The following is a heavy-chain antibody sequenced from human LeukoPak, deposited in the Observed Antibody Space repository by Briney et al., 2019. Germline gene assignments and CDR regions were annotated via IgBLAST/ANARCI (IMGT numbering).Heavy chain of an antibody. V-gene: IGHV1-18*04. CDR2: ISAYNGNT. D-gene: IGHD4-17*01. CDR1: GYTFTSYG. J-gene: IGHJ6*04. Sequence: ASVKVSCKASGYTFTSYGISWVRQAPGQGLEWMGWISAYNGNTNYAQKLQGRVTMTTDTSTSTAYMELRSLRSDDTAVYYCARIYGDYSSYYYYGIDVWGKGTTVTVSS. CDR3: ARIYGDYSSYYYYGIDV.